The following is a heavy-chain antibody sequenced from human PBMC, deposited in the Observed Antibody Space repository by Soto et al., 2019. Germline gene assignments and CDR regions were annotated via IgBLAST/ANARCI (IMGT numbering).Heavy chain of an antibody. J-gene: IGHJ5*02. CDR1: GGSISSYY. CDR3: ATVGDIVVA. CDR2: IYYSGST. D-gene: IGHD2-2*01. Sequence: QVQLQESGPGLVKPSETLSLTCTVSGGSISSYYWSWIRQPPGKGLEWIGYIYYSGSTNYNPSLKSRVTLSVDTSKNQVALELSSVTAADRAVYYCATVGDIVVAWGQGTLVNVSS. V-gene: IGHV4-59*08.